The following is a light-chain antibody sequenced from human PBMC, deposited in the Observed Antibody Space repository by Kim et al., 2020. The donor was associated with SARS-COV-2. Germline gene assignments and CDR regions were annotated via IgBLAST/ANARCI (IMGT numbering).Light chain of an antibody. V-gene: IGLV3-19*01. Sequence: SSELTQDPAVSVALGQTVKITCQGDNLRTYYANRYQQKPGQAPVLVMFGQNNRPSGIPDRFSGSSSGNTASLTITGAQAEDEADYYCKSRDSSGNLLVFGGGTQLTVL. J-gene: IGLJ2*01. CDR2: GQN. CDR1: NLRTYY. CDR3: KSRDSSGNLLV.